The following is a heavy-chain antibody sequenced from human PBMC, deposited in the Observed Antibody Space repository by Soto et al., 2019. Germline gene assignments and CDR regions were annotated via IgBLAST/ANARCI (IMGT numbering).Heavy chain of an antibody. J-gene: IGHJ6*02. CDR1: GSIFSSYA. D-gene: IGHD6-19*01. V-gene: IGHV3-30-3*01. CDR3: AREGGYSSGWYTFSSYYYGMDV. CDR2: ISYDGSNK. Sequence: APRLSCAASGSIFSSYAMHWVRQAPGKGLEWVVVISYDGSNKYYADSVKGRFTISRDNSKDTLYLQMNSLRAEDTAVYYCAREGGYSSGWYTFSSYYYGMDVWGQGTTVTVSS.